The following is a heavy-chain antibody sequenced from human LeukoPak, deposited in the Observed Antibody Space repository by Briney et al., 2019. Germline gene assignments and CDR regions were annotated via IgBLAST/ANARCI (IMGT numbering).Heavy chain of an antibody. CDR2: INPNSGGT. CDR3: ARVGYGDYGWFDP. J-gene: IGHJ5*02. D-gene: IGHD4-17*01. Sequence: ASVKVSCKASGYTFSAYYMHWVRQAPGQGLEWMGWINPNSGGTNYAQKFQGRVTLTRDTSISAAYMELNSLRSDDTALYYCARVGYGDYGWFDPWGQGTLVTVSS. V-gene: IGHV1-2*02. CDR1: GYTFSAYY.